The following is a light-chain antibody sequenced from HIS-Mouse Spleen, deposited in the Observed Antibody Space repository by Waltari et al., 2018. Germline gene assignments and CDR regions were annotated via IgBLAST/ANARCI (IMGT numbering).Light chain of an antibody. CDR1: ALPKKY. CDR3: YSTDSSGNHRV. Sequence: SYELTQPPSVSVSPGQTARITCPGDALPKKYAYWYQQKSGQAPVLVIDEDSKRPSGIPVGFSGSSSGTMATLTISGAQVEDEADYYCYSTDSSGNHRVFGGGTKLTVL. V-gene: IGLV3-10*01. CDR2: EDS. J-gene: IGLJ2*01.